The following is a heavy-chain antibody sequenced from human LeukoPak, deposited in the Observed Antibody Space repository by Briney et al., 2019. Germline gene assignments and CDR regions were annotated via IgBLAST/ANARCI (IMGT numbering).Heavy chain of an antibody. V-gene: IGHV3-23*01. CDR2: ISSRGDST. CDR3: VKGPRPDITVAHTVEN. Sequence: PGGSLILSCAASGFIFSNYAMCWVRQVPGRGLEWVSTISSRGDSTYVADSVKGRFTISRDNSKNSLYLQMNTVRAEDTAVYYCVKGPRPDITVAHTVENWGQGTLVTVSS. CDR1: GFIFSNYA. J-gene: IGHJ4*02. D-gene: IGHD6-19*01.